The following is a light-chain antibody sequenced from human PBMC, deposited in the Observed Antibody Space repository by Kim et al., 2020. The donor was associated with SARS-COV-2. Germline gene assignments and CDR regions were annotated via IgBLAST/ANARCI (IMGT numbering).Light chain of an antibody. CDR2: GAS. Sequence: EVVLTQSPATLSLAPGERATLSCRATQNVGSYLAWYQQKSGQAPRLLIYGASNRAAAIPARFCGSGSGPDFTLTISSLEPEDFAVYYCQQGGKPITFGQGTRLG. V-gene: IGKV3-11*01. CDR1: QNVGSY. CDR3: QQGGKPIT. J-gene: IGKJ5*01.